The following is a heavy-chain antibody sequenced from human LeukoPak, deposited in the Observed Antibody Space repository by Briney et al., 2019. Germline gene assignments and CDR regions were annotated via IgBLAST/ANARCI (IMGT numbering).Heavy chain of an antibody. V-gene: IGHV3-15*01. CDR3: SNYYYGVDV. J-gene: IGHJ6*02. Sequence: GGSLRLSCVASGFIFSNAYMSWVRQAPGKGLEWVGRIKSKSDGGTTDYAAPVRGRFTISRDDSKNTLYLQMNSLKAKDTAVYYCSNYYYGVDVWGQGTTVTVSS. CDR2: IKSKSDGGTT. CDR1: GFIFSNAY.